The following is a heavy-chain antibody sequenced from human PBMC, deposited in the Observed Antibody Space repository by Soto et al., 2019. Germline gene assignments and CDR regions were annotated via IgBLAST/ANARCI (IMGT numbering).Heavy chain of an antibody. Sequence: QVQLVQSGAEVKTPGSSVKVSCEASGGTFSSYSINWVRQAPGQGLEWMGRLIPMFGTTDYAQRFQGRVTFAADESTNTASMEVTDLTSEDTAVYYCAKEPTAVDPRDLFGGNPPADYWGQGTLVTVSS. CDR2: LIPMFGTT. V-gene: IGHV1-69*18. CDR3: AKEPTAVDPRDLFGGNPPADY. CDR1: GGTFSSYS. J-gene: IGHJ4*02. D-gene: IGHD2-15*01.